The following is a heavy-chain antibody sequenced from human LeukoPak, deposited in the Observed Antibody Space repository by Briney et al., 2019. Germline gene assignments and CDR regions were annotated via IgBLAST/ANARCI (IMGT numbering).Heavy chain of an antibody. CDR3: ARGIAVAGDFDY. Sequence: GGSLRLSCAASGFTFSSYAMHWVRQVPGKGLEGVAVISYDGSNKYYADSVKGRFTISRDNSKNTLYLQMNSLRAEDTAVYYCARGIAVAGDFDYWGQGTLVTVSS. V-gene: IGHV3-30*04. J-gene: IGHJ4*02. D-gene: IGHD6-19*01. CDR2: ISYDGSNK. CDR1: GFTFSSYA.